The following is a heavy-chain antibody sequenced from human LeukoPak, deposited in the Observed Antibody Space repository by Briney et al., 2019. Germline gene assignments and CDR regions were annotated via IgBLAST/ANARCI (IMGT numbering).Heavy chain of an antibody. J-gene: IGHJ6*02. Sequence: ASVKVSCKASGYTFTGYYMHWVRQAPGQGLEWMGWINPNSGGTNYAQKFQGRVTMTRDTSISTACMELSRLRSDDTAVYYCARDLSGYDAPFYYYGMDVWGQGTTVTVSS. CDR1: GYTFTGYY. D-gene: IGHD5-12*01. CDR2: INPNSGGT. V-gene: IGHV1-2*02. CDR3: ARDLSGYDAPFYYYGMDV.